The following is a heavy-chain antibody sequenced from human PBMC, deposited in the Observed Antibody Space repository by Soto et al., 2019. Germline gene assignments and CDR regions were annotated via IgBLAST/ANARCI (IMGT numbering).Heavy chain of an antibody. Sequence: SETLSLTCAVYGGSFSGYYWSWIRQPPGKGLEWIGEINHSGNTNYNPSLKSRVTISVDTSKNQFSLKPSSVTAEDTAVYYCARDHRIAVAGIRYYYGMDVWGQGTTVTVSS. CDR2: INHSGNT. V-gene: IGHV4-34*01. CDR1: GGSFSGYY. J-gene: IGHJ6*02. CDR3: ARDHRIAVAGIRYYYGMDV. D-gene: IGHD6-19*01.